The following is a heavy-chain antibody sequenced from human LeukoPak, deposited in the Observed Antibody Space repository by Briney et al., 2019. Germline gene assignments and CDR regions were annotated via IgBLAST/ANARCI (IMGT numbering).Heavy chain of an antibody. CDR1: GFTFSSYA. Sequence: GGSVRLSCAASGFTFSSYAMIWVRQAPGKGLEWVSAISGSGGNTYYADSVRGRFTISRDNSKNTLYLQMNSLRAEDTAVYYCAKSWAGIEPGAFDIWGQGTMVTVSS. CDR2: ISGSGGNT. V-gene: IGHV3-23*01. D-gene: IGHD5-18*01. J-gene: IGHJ3*02. CDR3: AKSWAGIEPGAFDI.